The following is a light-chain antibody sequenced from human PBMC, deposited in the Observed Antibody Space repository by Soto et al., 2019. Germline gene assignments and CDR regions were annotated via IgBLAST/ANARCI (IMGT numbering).Light chain of an antibody. Sequence: EIVLTQSPGTLSLSPGERATLSCRASQSVSSSYLAWYQQKPGQTPRLLTYGASSRVTGIPDRFSGSGSGTVVTLTISRLEPGDFAVYYCQQYGSSPPGLTFGGGIKVDLK. CDR2: GAS. CDR1: QSVSSSY. CDR3: QQYGSSPPGLT. V-gene: IGKV3-20*01. J-gene: IGKJ4*01.